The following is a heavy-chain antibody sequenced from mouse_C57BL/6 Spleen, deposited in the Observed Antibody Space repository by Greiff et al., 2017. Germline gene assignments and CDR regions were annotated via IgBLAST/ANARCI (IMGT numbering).Heavy chain of an antibody. CDR2: IYPGGGYT. CDR1: GYTFTNYW. Sequence: VQLQQSGAELVRPGTSVKMSCKASGYTFTNYWIGWAKQRPGHGLEWIGDIYPGGGYTNYNEKFKGKATLTADKSSSTAYMQFSSLTSEDSAIYYCARVYDYGAMDYWGQGTSVTVSS. CDR3: ARVYDYGAMDY. D-gene: IGHD1-3*01. V-gene: IGHV1-63*01. J-gene: IGHJ4*01.